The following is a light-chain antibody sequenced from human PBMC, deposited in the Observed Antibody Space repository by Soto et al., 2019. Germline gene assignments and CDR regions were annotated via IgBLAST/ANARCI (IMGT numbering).Light chain of an antibody. CDR2: GAS. V-gene: IGKV1-27*01. CDR1: QGISEY. CDR3: HSYNSIPRT. Sequence: DIQMAQSPSSLSASIGDRVTITCRASQGISEYLAWYQQRPGNAPNLLIYGASISQSGVPSRFSGSGSGTHFTLTISSLQPEDVATYYCHSYNSIPRTFGQGTTVEIK. J-gene: IGKJ1*01.